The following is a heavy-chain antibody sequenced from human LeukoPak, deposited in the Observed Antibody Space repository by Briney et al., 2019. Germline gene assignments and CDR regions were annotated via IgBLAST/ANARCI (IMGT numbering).Heavy chain of an antibody. CDR3: ARDIGYCSRTSCYDYGMDV. D-gene: IGHD2-2*01. CDR2: IKQDGREK. J-gene: IGHJ6*02. Sequence: GGALRLSCAASGFTFSNYWMSWVRQAPGKGLEWVANIKQDGREKYYVDSVKGRFTISRDNAKNSLYLQMNSLRAEDTAVYYCARDIGYCSRTSCYDYGMDVWGQGTTVTVSS. V-gene: IGHV3-7*04. CDR1: GFTFSNYW.